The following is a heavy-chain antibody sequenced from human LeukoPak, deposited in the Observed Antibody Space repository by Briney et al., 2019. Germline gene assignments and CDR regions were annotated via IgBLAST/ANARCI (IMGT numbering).Heavy chain of an antibody. J-gene: IGHJ5*02. Sequence: SETLSLTCTVSGGSISSGGYYWSWLRQHPGKGLEWIGYIYYSGSTYYNPSLKSRVTISVDTSKNQFSLKLSSVTAADTAVYYCARDGYDSSGYYPNWFDPWGQGTLVTVSS. V-gene: IGHV4-31*03. D-gene: IGHD3-22*01. CDR2: IYYSGST. CDR3: ARDGYDSSGYYPNWFDP. CDR1: GGSISSGGYY.